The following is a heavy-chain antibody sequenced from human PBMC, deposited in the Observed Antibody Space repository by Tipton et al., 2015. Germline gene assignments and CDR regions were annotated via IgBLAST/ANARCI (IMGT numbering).Heavy chain of an antibody. J-gene: IGHJ3*01. Sequence: TLSLTCTVSGGSIGTFYWGWIRQPPGKGLEWIGYFYYNRSTNYNPSLKSRVTMSGDTSKNQFSLMLSSVTAADTAVYYCARYYFAGDAFDFWGQGTMVTVSS. CDR3: ARYYFAGDAFDF. V-gene: IGHV4-59*01. D-gene: IGHD3-10*01. CDR2: FYYNRST. CDR1: GGSIGTFY.